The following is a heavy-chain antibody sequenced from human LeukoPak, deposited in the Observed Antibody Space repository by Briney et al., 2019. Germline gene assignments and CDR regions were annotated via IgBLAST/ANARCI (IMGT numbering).Heavy chain of an antibody. V-gene: IGHV3-30*09. D-gene: IGHD3-22*01. J-gene: IGHJ4*02. Sequence: GGSLRLSCAASGFTFSSYAMHWVRQAPGKGLEWVAVISYDGSNKYYADSVKGRFAISRDNSKNTLYLQMNSLRAEDTAVYYCARSDHTYYYDSSGYTQPVDWGQGTLVTVSS. CDR1: GFTFSSYA. CDR2: ISYDGSNK. CDR3: ARSDHTYYYDSSGYTQPVD.